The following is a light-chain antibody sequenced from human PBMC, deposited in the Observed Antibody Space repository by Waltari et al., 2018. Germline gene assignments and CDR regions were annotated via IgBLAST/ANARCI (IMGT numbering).Light chain of an antibody. J-gene: IGLJ3*02. V-gene: IGLV2-11*01. CDR1: SRTVGASDY. Sequence: QSALPQSLSVSGSPGQSVTISCTGTSRTVGASDYVSWYQLHPGKAPRLMIYDVTKRPSGVPDRFSGSKSGNTASLTVSGLQADDEGDYYCCSYIGSSWVFGGGTKLTVL. CDR3: CSYIGSSWV. CDR2: DVT.